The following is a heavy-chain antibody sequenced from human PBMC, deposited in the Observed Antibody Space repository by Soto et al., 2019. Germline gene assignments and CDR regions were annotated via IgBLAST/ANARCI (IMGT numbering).Heavy chain of an antibody. D-gene: IGHD5-12*01. CDR2: ISGSGGST. Sequence: EVQLLESGGGLVQPGGSLRLSCAASGFTFSSYAMSWVRQAPGKGLEWVSAISGSGGSTYYADSVKGRFTISRDNSKNKLYLQMNSLRAEDTAVYYCANVPGGGYPRDYWGQGTLVTVSS. J-gene: IGHJ4*02. CDR3: ANVPGGGYPRDY. CDR1: GFTFSSYA. V-gene: IGHV3-23*01.